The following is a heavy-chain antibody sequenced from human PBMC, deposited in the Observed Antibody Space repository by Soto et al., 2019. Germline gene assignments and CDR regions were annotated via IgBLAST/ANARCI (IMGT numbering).Heavy chain of an antibody. CDR2: MNPNSGNT. Sequence: ASVKVSCKASGYTFTSYDINWVRQATGQGLEWMGWMNPNSGNTGYAQKLQGRVTMTTDTSTSTAYMELRSLRSDDTAVYYCARVYSSGYKFIDYWGQGTLVTVSS. D-gene: IGHD3-22*01. CDR1: GYTFTSYD. V-gene: IGHV1-8*01. CDR3: ARVYSSGYKFIDY. J-gene: IGHJ4*02.